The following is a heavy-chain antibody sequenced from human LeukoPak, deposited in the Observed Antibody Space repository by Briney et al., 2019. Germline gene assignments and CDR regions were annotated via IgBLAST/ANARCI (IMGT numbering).Heavy chain of an antibody. CDR2: INAGNGNT. Sequence: ASVKVSCKASGYTFTDYYIHWVRQAPGQRLEWMGWINAGNGNTKYSQEFQGRVTITRDTSASTAYMELSSLRSEDMAVYYCARAGFMVRGVIPRYYFDYWGQGTLVTVSS. CDR3: ARAGFMVRGVIPRYYFDY. D-gene: IGHD3-10*01. J-gene: IGHJ4*02. CDR1: GYTFTDYY. V-gene: IGHV1-3*03.